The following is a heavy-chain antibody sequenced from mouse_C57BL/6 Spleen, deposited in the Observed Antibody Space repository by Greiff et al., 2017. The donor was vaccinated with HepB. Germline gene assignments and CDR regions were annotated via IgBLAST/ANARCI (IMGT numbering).Heavy chain of an antibody. CDR3: ARCPYDGPLYAMDY. J-gene: IGHJ4*01. Sequence: QVQLKQSGAELVKPGASVKISCKASGYAFSSYWMNWVKQRPGKGLEWIGQIYPGDGDTNYNGKFKGKATLTADKSSSTAYMQLSSLTSEDSAVYFCARCPYDGPLYAMDYWGQGTSVTVSS. V-gene: IGHV1-80*01. CDR2: IYPGDGDT. CDR1: GYAFSSYW. D-gene: IGHD2-3*01.